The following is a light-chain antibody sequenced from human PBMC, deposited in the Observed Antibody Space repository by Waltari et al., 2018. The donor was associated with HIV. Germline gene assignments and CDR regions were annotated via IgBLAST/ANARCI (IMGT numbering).Light chain of an antibody. CDR3: TSYTTTNTWV. CDR2: EVS. Sequence: QSALTQPASVSGSPGQSITISCTGTDTDVGPYNYVSWFQHPPGKAPKLIISEVSNRPSGVSHRFSGSKSGNTASLIISGLQAEDEASYYCTSYTTTNTWVFGGGTNLTVL. V-gene: IGLV2-14*01. J-gene: IGLJ3*02. CDR1: DTDVGPYNY.